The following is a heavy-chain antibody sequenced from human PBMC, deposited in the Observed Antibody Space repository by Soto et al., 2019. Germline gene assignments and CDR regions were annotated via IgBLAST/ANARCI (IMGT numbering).Heavy chain of an antibody. CDR3: LTWSHNILTGPDGYGMDV. CDR2: ITHTGEKT. J-gene: IGHJ6*02. Sequence: EVQLLESGGGLVQPGGSLRLSCAASGVAFSGCAMSWVRQAPGQGLEWVSYITHTGEKTYYADAVKGRFTISRDNSKNTLYLQMNSWRAEDTAEYYCLTWSHNILTGPDGYGMDVWGQGTTVTVSS. CDR1: GVAFSGCA. V-gene: IGHV3-23*01. D-gene: IGHD3-9*01.